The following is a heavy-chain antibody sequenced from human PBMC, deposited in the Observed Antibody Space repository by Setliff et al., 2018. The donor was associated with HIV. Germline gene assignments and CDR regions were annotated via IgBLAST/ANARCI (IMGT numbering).Heavy chain of an antibody. CDR3: ARVPIYYYYYMDV. Sequence: PSETLSLTCTVSGGSISSYYWGWIRQSPEKGLEWIANIYYRGNTYYNPSLRSRFTISVDTSKNQFSLKLSSVTAADTAVYYCARVPIYYYYYMDVWGKGTTVTVSS. V-gene: IGHV4-39*07. J-gene: IGHJ6*03. CDR1: GGSISSYY. CDR2: IYYRGNT.